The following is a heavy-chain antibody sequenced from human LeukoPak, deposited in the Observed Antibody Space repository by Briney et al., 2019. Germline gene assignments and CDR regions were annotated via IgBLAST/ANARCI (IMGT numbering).Heavy chain of an antibody. CDR3: ARSQGPINYYYYYYMDV. Sequence: SETLSLTCAVYGGSFSGYYWSWIRQPPGKGLEWIGYIYYSGSTNYNPSLKSRVTISVDTSKNQFSLKLSSVTAADTAVYYCARSQGPINYYYYYYMDVWGKGTTVTISS. J-gene: IGHJ6*03. CDR2: IYYSGST. CDR1: GGSFSGYY. D-gene: IGHD3-9*01. V-gene: IGHV4-59*01.